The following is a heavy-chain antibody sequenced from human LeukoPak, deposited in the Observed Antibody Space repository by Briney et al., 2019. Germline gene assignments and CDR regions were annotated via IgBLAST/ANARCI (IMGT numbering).Heavy chain of an antibody. D-gene: IGHD1-1*01. Sequence: GGSLRLSCAASGFDFDDYAMQWVRQAPGKGLEWVSGISWNSNTKGYADSVKGRFTISRDNAKHSLYLQTDSLRPEDTALYYCAKDIVGSAMTGIDYWGQGTLVTVSS. CDR1: GFDFDDYA. CDR2: ISWNSNTK. V-gene: IGHV3-9*01. CDR3: AKDIVGSAMTGIDY. J-gene: IGHJ4*02.